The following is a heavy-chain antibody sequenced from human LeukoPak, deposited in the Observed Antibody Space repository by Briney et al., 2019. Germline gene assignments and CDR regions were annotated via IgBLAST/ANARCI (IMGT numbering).Heavy chain of an antibody. Sequence: SGPTLVNPTQTLTLTCTFSGFSLSTSGVGVGWIRQPPGKALEWLALIYWNDDKRYSPSLKSRLTITKDTSKNQVVLTMTNMDPADTATYYCAHIEFLTTGGAFDYWGQGTLVTVSS. CDR2: IYWNDDK. CDR3: AHIEFLTTGGAFDY. V-gene: IGHV2-5*01. CDR1: GFSLSTSGVG. J-gene: IGHJ4*02. D-gene: IGHD1-14*01.